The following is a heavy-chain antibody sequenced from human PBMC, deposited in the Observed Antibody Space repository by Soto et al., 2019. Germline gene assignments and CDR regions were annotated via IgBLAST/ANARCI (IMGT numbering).Heavy chain of an antibody. CDR3: AHSLSSSDYVSWYFDL. J-gene: IGHJ2*01. CDR2: LFWNDDK. V-gene: IGHV2-5*01. CDR1: GFSLSTNGVG. D-gene: IGHD3-16*01. Sequence: QITLKESGPTLVKPTQTLTLTCTFSGFSLSTNGVGVGWIRQPPGKALEWLALLFWNDDKRYSPSLKSRLTGTKDTSKNQVVLTMTNIDPVDTATYYCAHSLSSSDYVSWYFDLWGRGTLVTVSS.